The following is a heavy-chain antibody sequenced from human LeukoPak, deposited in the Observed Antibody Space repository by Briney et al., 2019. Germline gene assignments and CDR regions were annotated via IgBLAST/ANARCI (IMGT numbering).Heavy chain of an antibody. D-gene: IGHD5-12*01. J-gene: IGHJ4*02. V-gene: IGHV3-23*01. CDR3: AKVARGYSGYEEDY. CDR2: ISGSGGST. Sequence: GSLRLPCAASGFTFSSYAMSWVRQAPGKGLEWVSAISGSGGSTYYADSVKGRFTISRDNSKNTLYLQMNSLRAEDTAVYYCAKVARGYSGYEEDYWGQGTLVTVSS. CDR1: GFTFSSYA.